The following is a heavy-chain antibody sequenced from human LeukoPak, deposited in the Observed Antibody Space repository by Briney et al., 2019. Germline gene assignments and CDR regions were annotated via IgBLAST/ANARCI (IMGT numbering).Heavy chain of an antibody. CDR1: GFTFDDYA. CDR2: ISWNSGSI. CDR3: AKVGSSSSYYYFDY. J-gene: IGHJ4*02. D-gene: IGHD6-13*01. V-gene: IGHV3-9*01. Sequence: QPGGSLRLSCAASGFTFDDYAMHWVRQAPGKGLEWVSGISWNSGSIGYADSVKGRFTISRDNAKNSLYLQMNSLRAEDTALYYCAKVGSSSSYYYFDYWGQGTLVTVSS.